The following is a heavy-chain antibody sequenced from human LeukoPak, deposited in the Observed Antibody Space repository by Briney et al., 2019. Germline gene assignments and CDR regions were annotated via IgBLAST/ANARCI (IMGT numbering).Heavy chain of an antibody. CDR1: GFTFSNYG. J-gene: IGHJ6*03. V-gene: IGHV3-30*02. Sequence: GGSLRLSCAASGFTFSNYGMHWVRQAPGKGLGWVAFIQFDGGKKYYADSVKGRFTISRDNSKNTLFLQMNSLRADDTAVYYCANSYMVRDYMDVWGKGTTVTVSS. D-gene: IGHD3-10*01. CDR3: ANSYMVRDYMDV. CDR2: IQFDGGKK.